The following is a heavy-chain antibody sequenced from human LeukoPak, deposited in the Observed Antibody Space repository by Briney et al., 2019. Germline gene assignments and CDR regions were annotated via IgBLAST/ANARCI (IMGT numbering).Heavy chain of an antibody. CDR2: ISASGGST. Sequence: GXSLXLSCAASGFTFSSYAMSWVRQAPGKGLEWVSTISASGGSTYFADSVKGRFTISRDNSKNTLYLQMNSLRAEDTAVYFCAKGAYSGSYLGPFDYWGQGTLVTVSS. D-gene: IGHD1-26*01. V-gene: IGHV3-23*01. J-gene: IGHJ4*02. CDR3: AKGAYSGSYLGPFDY. CDR1: GFTFSSYA.